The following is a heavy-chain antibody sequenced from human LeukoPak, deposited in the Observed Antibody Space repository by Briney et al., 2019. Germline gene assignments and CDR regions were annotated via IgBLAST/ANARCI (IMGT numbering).Heavy chain of an antibody. V-gene: IGHV4-34*01. Sequence: SSETLSLTCAVYGGSFSGYYWSWIRQPPGKGLEWIGEINHSGSTNYNPSLKSRVTISVDTSKNQFSLKLSSVTAADTAVYYCARGAERRDPSFDYWGQGTLVTVSS. CDR2: INHSGST. CDR3: ARGAERRDPSFDY. J-gene: IGHJ4*02. CDR1: GGSFSGYY. D-gene: IGHD5-24*01.